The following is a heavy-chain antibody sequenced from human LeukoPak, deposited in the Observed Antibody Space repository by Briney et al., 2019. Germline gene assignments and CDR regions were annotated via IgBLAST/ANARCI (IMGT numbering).Heavy chain of an antibody. V-gene: IGHV1-69*01. J-gene: IGHJ4*02. CDR2: IIPIFGTA. CDR1: GGTFSSYA. D-gene: IGHD6-19*01. Sequence: GASVKVSCKASGGTFSSYAIGWVRQAPGQGLEWMRGIIPIFGTANYAQKFQGRVTITADESTSTAYMELSSLRSDDTAVYYCARSPSPQGSGWDYWGQGTLVTVSS. CDR3: ARSPSPQGSGWDY.